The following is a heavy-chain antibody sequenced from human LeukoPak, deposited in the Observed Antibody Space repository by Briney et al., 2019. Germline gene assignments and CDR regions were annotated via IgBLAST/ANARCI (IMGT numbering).Heavy chain of an antibody. J-gene: IGHJ4*02. Sequence: GGSLRLSCAASGFTFSSYWMSWVRQAPGKGLEWVANIKQDGSEKYYVDSVKGRFTISRDNAKNSLYLQMNSLRAEDTAVYYCARIIAAAGTLDFDYWGQGTLVTVSS. CDR1: GFTFSSYW. CDR2: IKQDGSEK. D-gene: IGHD6-13*01. CDR3: ARIIAAAGTLDFDY. V-gene: IGHV3-7*01.